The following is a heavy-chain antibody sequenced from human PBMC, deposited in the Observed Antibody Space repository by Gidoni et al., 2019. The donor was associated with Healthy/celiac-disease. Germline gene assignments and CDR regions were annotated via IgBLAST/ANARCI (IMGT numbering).Heavy chain of an antibody. J-gene: IGHJ3*02. V-gene: IGHV3-15*01. CDR2: IKSKTDGGTT. Sequence: EVQLVESGGGLVKPGGSLRLSCAASGFTFSNAWMSWVRQAPGKGLEWVGRIKSKTDGGTTDYAAPVKGRFTISRDDSKNTLYLQMNSLKTEDTAVYYCTTEPITTLSPGAFDIWGQGTMVTVSS. CDR1: GFTFSNAW. D-gene: IGHD3-3*01. CDR3: TTEPITTLSPGAFDI.